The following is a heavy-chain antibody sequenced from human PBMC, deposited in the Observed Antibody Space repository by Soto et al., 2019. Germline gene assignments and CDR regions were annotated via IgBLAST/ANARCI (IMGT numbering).Heavy chain of an antibody. J-gene: IGHJ6*02. CDR2: ISSSSSTI. CDR3: ARGDSSSYVISNGMDV. D-gene: IGHD6-13*01. CDR1: GFTFSSYS. V-gene: IGHV3-48*02. Sequence: PGGSLRLSCAASGFTFSSYSMNWVRQAPGKGLEWVSYISSSSSTIYYADSVKGRFTISRDNAKNSLYLQMNSLRDEDTAVYYCARGDSSSYVISNGMDVWGQGTTVTVSS.